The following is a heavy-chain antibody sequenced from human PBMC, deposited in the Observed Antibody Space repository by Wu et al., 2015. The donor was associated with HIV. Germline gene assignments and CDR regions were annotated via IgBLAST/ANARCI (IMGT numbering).Heavy chain of an antibody. D-gene: IGHD6-6*01. V-gene: IGHV1-18*01. Sequence: QVQLVQSGAEVKKPGASVKVSCKASGYTFTSYGISWVRQAPGQGLEWMGWISAYNGNTNYAQKLQGRVTMTTDTSTSTAYMELRSLRSDDTAVYYCARELSDIESYSSSRVNWFDPWGQGTLVHRLL. CDR1: GYTFTSYG. CDR2: ISAYNGNT. J-gene: IGHJ5*02. CDR3: ARELSDIESYSSSRVNWFDP.